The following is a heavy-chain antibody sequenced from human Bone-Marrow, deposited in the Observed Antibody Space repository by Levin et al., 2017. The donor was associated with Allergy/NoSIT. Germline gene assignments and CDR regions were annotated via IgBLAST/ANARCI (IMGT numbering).Heavy chain of an antibody. CDR2: ISYDGINK. J-gene: IGHJ5*02. Sequence: PGGSLRLSCAASGFTLGSYGMHWVRQAPGKGLEWVAMISYDGINKYYTDSVKGRFTISRDTSNNKLFLQMNSLRPEDTAVYYCARDFGGSGWYNWFDPWGQGTLVTVSS. V-gene: IGHV3-30*03. D-gene: IGHD6-19*01. CDR1: GFTLGSYG. CDR3: ARDFGGSGWYNWFDP.